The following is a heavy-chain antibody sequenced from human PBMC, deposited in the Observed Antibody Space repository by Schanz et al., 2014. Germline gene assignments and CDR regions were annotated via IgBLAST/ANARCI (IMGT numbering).Heavy chain of an antibody. CDR3: ARAQGVIRLYYGVDV. CDR1: GFTFSSYG. CDR2: IWYDGSNK. Sequence: QVQLVESGGGVVRPGRSLRLSCATSGFTFSSYGMHWVRQAPGRGLEWVALIWYDGSNKYYAESVKGRFTISRDNSKNALYLQMDSLRAEDTAVYYCARAQGVIRLYYGVDVWGQGTTVTGSS. J-gene: IGHJ6*02. D-gene: IGHD3-10*01. V-gene: IGHV3-33*01.